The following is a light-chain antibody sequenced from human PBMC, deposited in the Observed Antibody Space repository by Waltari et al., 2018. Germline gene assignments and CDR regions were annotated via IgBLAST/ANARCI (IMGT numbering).Light chain of an antibody. J-gene: IGKJ1*01. CDR1: QIFFYSSNNLNY. Sequence: DIVMTQSPDSLTVSLGERATINCKSSQIFFYSSNNLNYLAWYQQRPGQPPKLLIYWASTRESGVPDRFSGSRSGTDFTLTISSLQAEDVAVYYCQQYYGSPPWTFGQGTKVEIK. V-gene: IGKV4-1*01. CDR3: QQYYGSPPWT. CDR2: WAS.